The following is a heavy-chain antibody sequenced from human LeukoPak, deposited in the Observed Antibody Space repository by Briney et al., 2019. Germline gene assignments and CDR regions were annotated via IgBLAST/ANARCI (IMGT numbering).Heavy chain of an antibody. CDR1: GFIFSNYG. CDR2: IWYDGSNK. Sequence: GRSLRLSCAVSGFIFSNYGMHWVRQAPGKGLEWVAVIWYDGSNKNYADSVKGRFTISRDNSKNTLYLQMNSLRAEDTAVYYCARDQVYGDYPLSYYYYYGMDVWGQGTTVTVSS. V-gene: IGHV3-33*01. J-gene: IGHJ6*02. D-gene: IGHD4-17*01. CDR3: ARDQVYGDYPLSYYYYYGMDV.